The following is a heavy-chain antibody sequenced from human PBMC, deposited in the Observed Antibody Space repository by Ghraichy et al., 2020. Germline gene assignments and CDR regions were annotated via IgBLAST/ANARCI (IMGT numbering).Heavy chain of an antibody. CDR1: GFTFSSYS. D-gene: IGHD6-19*01. Sequence: GGSLRLSCAASGFTFSSYSMNWVRQAPGKGLEWVSSISSSSSYIYYADSVKGRFTISRDNAKNSLYLQMNSLRAEDTAVYYCARVKGMAGTREAYWGQGTLVTVSS. CDR2: ISSSSSYI. CDR3: ARVKGMAGTREAY. J-gene: IGHJ4*02. V-gene: IGHV3-21*01.